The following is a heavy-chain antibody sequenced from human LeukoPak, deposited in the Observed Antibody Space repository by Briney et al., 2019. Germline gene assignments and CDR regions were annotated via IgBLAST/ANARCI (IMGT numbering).Heavy chain of an antibody. J-gene: IGHJ4*02. CDR2: ISTNGDNT. Sequence: GGSLRLSCSVSGFTFSTYVMHWVRQAPGKGLEYVSAISTNGDNTYYADPVKGRFTISRDNSKNTLYLQMSSLRADDTAVYYCVRGTGYWGQGTLVTVSS. CDR3: VRGTGY. CDR1: GFTFSTYV. V-gene: IGHV3-64D*06.